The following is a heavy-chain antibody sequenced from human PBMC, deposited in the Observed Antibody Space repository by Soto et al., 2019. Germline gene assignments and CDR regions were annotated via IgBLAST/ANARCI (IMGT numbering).Heavy chain of an antibody. CDR3: ARDSQSGSSGYCYLGAFFDY. CDR1: GYTFTSYA. Sequence: ASVKVSCKASGYTFTSYAMHWVRQAPGQRLEWMGWINAGNGNTKYSQKFQGRVTITRDTSASTAYMELSSLRSEDTAVDYYARDSQSGSSGYCYLGAFFDYWGQGTLVTVSS. CDR2: INAGNGNT. D-gene: IGHD3-22*01. V-gene: IGHV1-3*01. J-gene: IGHJ4*02.